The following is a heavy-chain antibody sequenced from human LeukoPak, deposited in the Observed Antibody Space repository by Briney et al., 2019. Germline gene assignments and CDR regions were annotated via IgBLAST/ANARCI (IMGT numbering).Heavy chain of an antibody. J-gene: IGHJ3*02. V-gene: IGHV4-59*08. CDR3: ARGGAFDI. D-gene: IGHD3-16*01. CDR1: GGSISTYY. Sequence: SETLSLTCTVSGGSISTYYWTWIRQPPGKGLEWIGYIHHSGSTKYNPSLKSRVTISVDTSKNQFSLKLSSVTAADTAVYYCARGGAFDIWGQGTMVTVSS. CDR2: IHHSGST.